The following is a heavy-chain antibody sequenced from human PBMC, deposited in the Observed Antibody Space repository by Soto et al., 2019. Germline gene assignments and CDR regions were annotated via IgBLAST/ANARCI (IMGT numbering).Heavy chain of an antibody. CDR2: IYYSGST. V-gene: IGHV4-30-4*01. Sequence: QVQLQESGPGLVKPSQTLSLTCTVSGGSISSGDYYWSWIRQPPGKALEWIGYIYYSGSTYYNPSLKSRVTIAVDTSKYQFSLKMSCVTAADTAVYYCARDMACSGGSCYSEVNYWFDPWGQGTMVTVSS. D-gene: IGHD2-15*01. CDR3: ARDMACSGGSCYSEVNYWFDP. CDR1: GGSISSGDYY. J-gene: IGHJ5*02.